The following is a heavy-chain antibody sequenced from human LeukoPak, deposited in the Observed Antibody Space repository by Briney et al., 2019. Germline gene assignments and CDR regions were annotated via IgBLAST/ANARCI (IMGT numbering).Heavy chain of an antibody. CDR1: GFTFSSYA. Sequence: PGGSLRLSCAASGFTFSSYAMRWVRQAPGKGLEWVAVISYDGSNKYYADSVKGRFTISRDNSKNTLYLQMNSLRAEDTAVYYCARDEDSSGWFDYWGQGTLVTVSS. V-gene: IGHV3-30-3*01. J-gene: IGHJ4*02. CDR2: ISYDGSNK. CDR3: ARDEDSSGWFDY. D-gene: IGHD6-19*01.